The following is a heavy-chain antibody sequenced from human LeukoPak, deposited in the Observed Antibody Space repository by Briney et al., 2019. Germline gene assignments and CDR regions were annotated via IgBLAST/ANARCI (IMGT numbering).Heavy chain of an antibody. D-gene: IGHD6-19*01. CDR1: GGSFSGYY. V-gene: IGHV4-34*01. Sequence: SETLSLTCAVYGGSFSGYYWSWIRQPPGKGLEWIGEINHSGSTNYNPSLKSRVTISVDTSKNQFSLKLSSVTAADTAVYYCARVRQWLVGGPFAYWGQGPLVTVSS. CDR3: ARVRQWLVGGPFAY. J-gene: IGHJ4*02. CDR2: INHSGST.